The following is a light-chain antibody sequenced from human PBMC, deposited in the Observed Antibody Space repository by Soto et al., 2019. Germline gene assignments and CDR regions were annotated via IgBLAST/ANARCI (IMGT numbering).Light chain of an antibody. CDR2: ATS. CDR1: QSVGTNY. J-gene: IGKJ1*01. CDR3: QQYDSSPRT. V-gene: IGKV3-20*01. Sequence: EIVLTQSPGTLSLSPGERATLSCRASQSVGTNYLAWFQQKPGQAPRLLIYATSTRATGIPDRFSGSGSGTDFTLTITRLEPEEFAVYYCQQYDSSPRTFGQGTRVEIK.